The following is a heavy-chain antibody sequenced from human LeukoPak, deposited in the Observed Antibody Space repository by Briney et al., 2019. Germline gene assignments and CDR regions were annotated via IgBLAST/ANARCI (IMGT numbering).Heavy chain of an antibody. CDR2: VDPDDSDT. CDR1: GYNFTTYW. Sequence: GESLKIFCQGSGYNFTTYWIGWVRQMPGKGLEWMGIVDPDDSDTRYSPSFQGQVTISADKSISTAYLQWSSLKASDTAMYYCARRFCGSYFDYELWGRGTLVTVSS. J-gene: IGHJ2*01. V-gene: IGHV5-51*01. CDR3: ARRFCGSYFDYEL. D-gene: IGHD1-26*01.